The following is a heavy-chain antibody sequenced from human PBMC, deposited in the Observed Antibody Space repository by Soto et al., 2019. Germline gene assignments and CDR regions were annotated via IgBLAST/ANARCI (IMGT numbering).Heavy chain of an antibody. V-gene: IGHV3-21*01. J-gene: IGHJ4*02. CDR3: ARESPYGSGSSVLDY. Sequence: GGSLRLSCAASGLTFSAYSMNWVRQAPGKGLEWVSSISSSGSYKYYADSVKGRFTISRDNAKNSLYLQLNSLRAEDTAVYYCARESPYGSGSSVLDYWGQGTLVTVSS. D-gene: IGHD3-10*01. CDR1: GLTFSAYS. CDR2: ISSSGSYK.